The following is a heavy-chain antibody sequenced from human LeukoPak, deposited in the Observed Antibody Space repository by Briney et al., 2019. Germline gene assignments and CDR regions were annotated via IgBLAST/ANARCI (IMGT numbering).Heavy chain of an antibody. Sequence: PGGSLRLSCVASGFTLSAYTMNWVRQAPGKGLEWVSTLTRGGDNDIHYADSVKGRFTISRDNSKNSLYLQMNSLRADDTAVYYCVRDAFGAHFDYWGQGTLVTVSS. V-gene: IGHV3-21*06. D-gene: IGHD3-16*01. J-gene: IGHJ4*02. CDR1: GFTLSAYT. CDR3: VRDAFGAHFDY. CDR2: LTRGGDNDI.